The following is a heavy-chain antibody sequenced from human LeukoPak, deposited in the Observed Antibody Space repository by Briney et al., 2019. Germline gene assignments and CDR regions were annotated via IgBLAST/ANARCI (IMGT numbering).Heavy chain of an antibody. CDR3: ARGPYCSGSSCYSQYFDY. V-gene: IGHV1-18*04. CDR1: GYTFINYG. D-gene: IGHD2-15*01. CDR2: ISGYNDNT. J-gene: IGHJ4*02. Sequence: ASVKVSCKASGYTFINYGITWVRQAPGQGLEWMGWISGYNDNTNYAQNLQGRVTMSADTSTSTAYMELRSLTSDDTAVYYCARGPYCSGSSCYSQYFDYWGQGTLVTVSS.